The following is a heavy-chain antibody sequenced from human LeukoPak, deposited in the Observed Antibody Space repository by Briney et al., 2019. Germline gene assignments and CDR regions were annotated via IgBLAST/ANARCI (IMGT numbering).Heavy chain of an antibody. CDR2: IYWNDDM. V-gene: IGHV2-5*01. CDR3: ARAYYDSWSGYREFDY. CDR1: GFSLSASGVG. Sequence: SGPTLVKPTQTLTLTCTFSGFSLSASGVGVGWIRQPAGKALEWLALIYWNDDMRYSPSLKSRLTITKDTSKNHVVLTLTTMDPVDTATYYCARAYYDSWSGYREFDYWGQGTLVTVSS. J-gene: IGHJ4*02. D-gene: IGHD3-3*01.